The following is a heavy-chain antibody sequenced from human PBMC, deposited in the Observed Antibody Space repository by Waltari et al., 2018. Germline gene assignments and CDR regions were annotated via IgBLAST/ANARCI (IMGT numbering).Heavy chain of an antibody. D-gene: IGHD2-15*01. V-gene: IGHV3-53*01. CDR3: ARDAGSGDNYKWYFDL. CDR2: IYTGGRT. CDR1: GFTVSSNY. J-gene: IGHJ2*01. Sequence: EVQLVESGGGLIQPGGSLRLSCAASGFTVSSNYMSWVRPAPGKGLEWLSVIYTGGRTNYADSVKGRFTISRDNSKQTLYLQMNSLRAEDTAVYYCARDAGSGDNYKWYFDLWGRGTLVTVSS.